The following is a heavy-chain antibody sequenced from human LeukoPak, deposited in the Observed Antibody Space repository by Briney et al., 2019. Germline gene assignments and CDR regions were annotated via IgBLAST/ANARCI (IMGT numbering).Heavy chain of an antibody. J-gene: IGHJ5*02. CDR1: GGSISSYY. V-gene: IGHV4-59*01. CDR2: IYYSGST. Sequence: DPSETLSLTCTVSGGSISSYYWSWTRQPPGKGLEWIGYIYYSGSTNYNPSLKSRVTISVDTSKNQFSLKLSSVTAADTAVYYCARVVCSGGSCYSNWFDPWGQGTLVTVSS. CDR3: ARVVCSGGSCYSNWFDP. D-gene: IGHD2-15*01.